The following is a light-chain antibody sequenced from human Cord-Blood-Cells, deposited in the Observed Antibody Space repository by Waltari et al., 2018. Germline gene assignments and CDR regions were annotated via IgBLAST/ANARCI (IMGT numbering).Light chain of an antibody. CDR3: NSRDSSGNHVV. Sequence: SSELTQDPAVSVALGQTAGITCQGDSLRSYYASWYQQKPGQAPVLVIYGKNNRPSGIPDRFSGSSSGNTASLTITGAQAEDEADYYCNSRDSSGNHVVFGGGTKLTVL. V-gene: IGLV3-19*01. CDR2: GKN. J-gene: IGLJ2*01. CDR1: SLRSYY.